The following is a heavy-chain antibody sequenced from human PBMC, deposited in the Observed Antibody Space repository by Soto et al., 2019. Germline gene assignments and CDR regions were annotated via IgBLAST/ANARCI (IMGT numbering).Heavy chain of an antibody. Sequence: EVQLVESGGGLVQPGGSLRLSCAASGFTFSSYWVHWVRQAPGKGLVWVSRINSDGSSTSYADSVKGRFTISRDNAKNTRYREMNSLRAEDTAVYDCERVPPLGYGEYYYYGMDVWGQGTTVTVSS. CDR2: INSDGSST. J-gene: IGHJ6*02. V-gene: IGHV3-74*01. D-gene: IGHD4-17*01. CDR1: GFTFSSYW. CDR3: ERVPPLGYGEYYYYGMDV.